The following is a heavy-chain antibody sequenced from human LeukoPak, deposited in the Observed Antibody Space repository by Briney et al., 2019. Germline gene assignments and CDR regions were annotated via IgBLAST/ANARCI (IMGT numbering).Heavy chain of an antibody. CDR1: GGSISSSSYY. D-gene: IGHD3-10*01. CDR3: ARTRYYYGSETYYFFDY. J-gene: IGHJ4*02. V-gene: IGHV4-39*01. CDR2: IYYSGST. Sequence: PSETLSLTCTVSGGSISSSSYYWGWIRQPPGKGLEWIGSIYYSGSTYYNPSLKSRVTISVDTSKNQFSLKLSSVTAADTAVYYCARTRYYYGSETYYFFDYWGQGTLVTVSS.